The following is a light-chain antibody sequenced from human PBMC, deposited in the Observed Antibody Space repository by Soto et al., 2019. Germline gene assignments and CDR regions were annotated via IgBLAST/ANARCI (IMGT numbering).Light chain of an antibody. V-gene: IGLV2-14*01. CDR1: SRDVGGYNY. CDR2: DVS. CDR3: SSYTGSSTLYV. Sequence: QSALTQPASVSGSPGQSITISCTGTSRDVGGYNYVSWYQQHPGKAPKLMIYDVSNRPSGVSNRFCGSKSGNTASLTISGVQADDGADYYCSSYTGSSTLYVFGTGTKLTVL. J-gene: IGLJ1*01.